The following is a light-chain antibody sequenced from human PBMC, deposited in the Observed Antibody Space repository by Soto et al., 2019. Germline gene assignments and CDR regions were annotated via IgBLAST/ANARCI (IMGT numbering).Light chain of an antibody. CDR2: DNN. CDR1: RANIGAGFD. J-gene: IGLJ2*01. Sequence: QAVVTQPPSGSGAPGQRVTISCTGTRANIGAGFDVHWYQQLPGTAPKLLIYDNNNRPSGVPDRFSGSKSGTSASLAITGRQAEDEADYYCQSYDGSLSGPVVFGGGTKLTVL. V-gene: IGLV1-40*01. CDR3: QSYDGSLSGPVV.